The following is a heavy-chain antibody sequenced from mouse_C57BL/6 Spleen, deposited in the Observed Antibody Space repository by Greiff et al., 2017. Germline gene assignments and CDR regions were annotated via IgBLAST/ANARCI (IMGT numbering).Heavy chain of an antibody. CDR1: GYTFTDYN. CDR2: INPNNGGT. J-gene: IGHJ3*01. CDR3: ASDGSPLFAY. D-gene: IGHD2-3*01. Sequence: VQLKESGPELVKPGASVKMSCKASGYTFTDYNMHWVKQSHGKSLEWIGYINPNNGGTSYNQKFKGKATLTVNKSSSTAYMELRSLTSEDSAVYYCASDGSPLFAYWGQGTLVTVSA. V-gene: IGHV1-22*01.